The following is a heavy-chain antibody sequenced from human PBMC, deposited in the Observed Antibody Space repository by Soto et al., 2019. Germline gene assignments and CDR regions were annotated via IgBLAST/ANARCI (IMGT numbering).Heavy chain of an antibody. Sequence: QVQLQESGPGLVKPSQTLSLTCTVSGGSISSAAYYWSWIRQHPGKGLEWIGYISYSGSTYYNPCHKTRVIISVDTAKNQFSLSFTSVTAADAAVYYCAREYTYGSNFFDCWGQGALVTVSS. CDR3: AREYTYGSNFFDC. CDR2: ISYSGST. V-gene: IGHV4-31*03. D-gene: IGHD2-2*02. CDR1: GGSISSAAYY. J-gene: IGHJ4*02.